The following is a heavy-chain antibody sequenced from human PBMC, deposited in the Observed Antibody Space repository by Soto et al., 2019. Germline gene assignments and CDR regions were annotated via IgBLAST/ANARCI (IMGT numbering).Heavy chain of an antibody. D-gene: IGHD2-2*02. CDR1: GGSISSSSYY. V-gene: IGHV4-39*01. J-gene: IGHJ4*02. Sequence: QLQLQESGPGLVKPSETLSLTCTVSGGSISSSSYYWGWIRQPPGKGLEWIGSIYYSGSTYYNPSLKSRVTLSVDTSKNQFSLKLSSVTAADTAVYYCARIAVPAAIFSDGPPYYFDYWGQGTLVTVSS. CDR2: IYYSGST. CDR3: ARIAVPAAIFSDGPPYYFDY.